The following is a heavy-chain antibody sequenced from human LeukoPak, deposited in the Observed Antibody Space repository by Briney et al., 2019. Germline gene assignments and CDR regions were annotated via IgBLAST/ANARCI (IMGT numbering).Heavy chain of an antibody. V-gene: IGHV3-23*01. CDR1: GFTFSSYA. D-gene: IGHD4-17*01. J-gene: IGHJ4*02. CDR3: ARPFNDYGGNSSPVLIDY. Sequence: GGSLRLSCAASGFTFSSYAMSWVRQAPGKGLEWVSAISGSGGSTYYADSVKGRFTISRDNSKNTLYLQMNSLRAEDTAVYYCARPFNDYGGNSSPVLIDYWGQGTLVTVSS. CDR2: ISGSGGST.